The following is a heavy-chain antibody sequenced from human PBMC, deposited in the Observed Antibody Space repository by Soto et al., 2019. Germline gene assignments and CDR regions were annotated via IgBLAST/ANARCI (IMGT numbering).Heavy chain of an antibody. J-gene: IGHJ4*02. CDR1: GFTFSSYA. Sequence: TGGSLRLSCAASGFTFSSYAMSWVRQAPGKGLEWVSAISGSGGSTYYADSVKGRFTISRDNSKNTLYLQMNSLRAEDTAVYYCAKDSRQWMVQDYWGQGTLVTVSS. CDR3: AKDSRQWMVQDY. CDR2: ISGSGGST. D-gene: IGHD6-19*01. V-gene: IGHV3-23*01.